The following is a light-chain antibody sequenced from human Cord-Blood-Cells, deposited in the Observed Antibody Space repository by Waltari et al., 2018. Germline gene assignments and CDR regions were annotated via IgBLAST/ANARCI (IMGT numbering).Light chain of an antibody. CDR2: DVS. CDR1: SSDGGGYNY. CDR3: SSYTSSSTVV. Sequence: QSALTQPASVSGSPGQSITISCTGTSSDGGGYNYVSWYQQHPGKAPKLMIYDVSNRPSGVSNRFSGSKSGNTASLTISGLQAEHEADYYCSSYTSSSTVVFGGGTKLTVL. J-gene: IGLJ2*01. V-gene: IGLV2-14*01.